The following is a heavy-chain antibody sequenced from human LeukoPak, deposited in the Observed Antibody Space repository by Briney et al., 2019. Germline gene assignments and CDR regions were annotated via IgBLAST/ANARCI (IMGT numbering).Heavy chain of an antibody. CDR3: AREAYCGGDCYSSSPWFDY. V-gene: IGHV4-39*01. CDR2: IYYSGST. Sequence: SETLSLTCTVSGGSISSSSYYWGWIRQPPGKGLEWIGSIYYSGSTYYNPSLKSRVTISVDTSENQFSLKLSSVTAADTAVYYCAREAYCGGDCYSSSPWFDYWGQGTLVTVSS. CDR1: GGSISSSSYY. J-gene: IGHJ4*02. D-gene: IGHD2-21*01.